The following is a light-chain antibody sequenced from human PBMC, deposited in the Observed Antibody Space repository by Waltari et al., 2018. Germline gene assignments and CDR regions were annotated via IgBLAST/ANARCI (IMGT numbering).Light chain of an antibody. V-gene: IGLV2-14*01. CDR1: SSDVGGYNY. CDR2: DVS. J-gene: IGLJ3*02. Sequence: QSALTQPAPVSGSPGQSITISCTGTSSDVGGYNYVPWYQQHPGKAPKLIIYDVSKRPSGVSNRFSGSKSGNTASLTISGLQAEDEADFYCSSYTSSSTLLFGGGTKLTVL. CDR3: SSYTSSSTLL.